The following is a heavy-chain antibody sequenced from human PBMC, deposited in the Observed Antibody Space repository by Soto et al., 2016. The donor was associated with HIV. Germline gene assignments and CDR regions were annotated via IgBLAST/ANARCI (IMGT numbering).Heavy chain of an antibody. CDR1: GYTFTSYG. D-gene: IGHD6-19*01. Sequence: QVQLVQSGAEVKKPGASVKVSCKASGYTFTSYGISWVRQAPGQGLEWMGWISAYNGNTNYAQKLQGRVTMTTDTSTSTAYMELRSLRSDDTAVYYCARTSAERAQQWLSRAEYFQHWGQGTLVTVSS. CDR2: ISAYNGNT. CDR3: ARTSAERAQQWLSRAEYFQH. J-gene: IGHJ1*01. V-gene: IGHV1-18*01.